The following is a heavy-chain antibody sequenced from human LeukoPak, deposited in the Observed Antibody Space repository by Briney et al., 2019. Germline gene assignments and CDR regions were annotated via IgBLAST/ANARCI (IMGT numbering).Heavy chain of an antibody. V-gene: IGHV5-51*01. J-gene: IGHJ4*02. CDR3: GRHEKVGGMFYLDY. D-gene: IGHD6-19*01. CDR2: IYPGDADT. CDR1: AYSSNRYW. Sequence: GESLQIPSKASAYSSNRYWIGWLGHLPAKGLQWMGIIYPGDADTRFRPFFQGHVTISDDKSISTSILKWSSRKATDTALYYCGRHEKVGGMFYLDYWGQGTLVNVSS.